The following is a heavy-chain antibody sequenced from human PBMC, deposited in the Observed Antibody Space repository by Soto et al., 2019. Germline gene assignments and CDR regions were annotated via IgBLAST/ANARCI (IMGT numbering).Heavy chain of an antibody. J-gene: IGHJ4*02. CDR3: AREGYGDYLGRVGYFDY. CDR1: GGSISSGGYY. CDR2: SYYSGST. V-gene: IGHV4-31*03. Sequence: QVQLQESGPGLVKPSQTLSLTCTVSGGSISSGGYYWSWIRQHPGKGLEWIGYSYYSGSTYYNPSLKSRVTISVDTSKNQFSLKLSSVTAADTAVYYCAREGYGDYLGRVGYFDYWGQGTLVTVSS. D-gene: IGHD4-17*01.